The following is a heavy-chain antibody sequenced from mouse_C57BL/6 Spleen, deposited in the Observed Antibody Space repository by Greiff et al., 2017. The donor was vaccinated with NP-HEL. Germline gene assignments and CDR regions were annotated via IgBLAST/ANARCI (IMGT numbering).Heavy chain of an antibody. CDR1: GYSITSGYY. D-gene: IGHD3-1*01. J-gene: IGHJ4*01. Sequence: EVQLQQSGPGLVKPSQSLSLTCSVTGYSITSGYYWNWIRQFPGNKLEWMGYISYDGSNNYNPSLKNRISITRDTSKNQFFLKLNSVTTEDTATYYCARERAAEAMDYWGQGTSVTVSS. CDR3: ARERAAEAMDY. CDR2: ISYDGSN. V-gene: IGHV3-6*01.